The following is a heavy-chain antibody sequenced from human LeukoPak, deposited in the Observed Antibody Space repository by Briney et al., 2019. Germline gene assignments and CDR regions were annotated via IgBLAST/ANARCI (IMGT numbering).Heavy chain of an antibody. CDR3: ARDHVVDGLVFDY. V-gene: IGHV3-7*01. CDR1: GFTFSSHW. D-gene: IGHD2-15*01. Sequence: GSLRLSCAASGFTFSSHWMSWVRQAPGEGLEWVANINQYGSERNYVDSVKGRFTISRDNAKSSLYLRMNSLRAEDTAIYYCARDHVVDGLVFDYWGQGTLVTVSS. CDR2: INQYGSER. J-gene: IGHJ4*02.